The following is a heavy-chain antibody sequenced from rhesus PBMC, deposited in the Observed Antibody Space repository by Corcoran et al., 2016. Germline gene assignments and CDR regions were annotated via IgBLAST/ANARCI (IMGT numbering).Heavy chain of an antibody. CDR2: VSGNSART. Sequence: QVQLQESGPGLVKPSETLSLTCTVSGGSLSGYSNLNWIRQSPRKGLEWIGAVSGNSARTNYNPSLKSRVTISKDTSKDQFSLRLTSVTAADTAVYYCARQGYTDHLGGLDSWGQGVVVTVSS. J-gene: IGHJ6*01. V-gene: IGHV4-143*01. CDR3: ARQGYTDHLGGLDS. CDR1: GGSLSGYSN. D-gene: IGHD2-39*02.